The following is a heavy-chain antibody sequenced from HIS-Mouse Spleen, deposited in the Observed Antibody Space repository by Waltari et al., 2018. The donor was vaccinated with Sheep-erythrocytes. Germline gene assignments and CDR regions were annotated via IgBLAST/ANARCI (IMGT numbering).Heavy chain of an antibody. J-gene: IGHJ2*01. D-gene: IGHD1-1*01. CDR3: ARGPPNEYFDL. Sequence: QVQLQQWGAGLLKPSETLSLTCAVYGGSFSGYYWSWIRQPPGKGLGWIGAINHSGSNNYNPSLKSRVTLSVDTSKNQFSLKLGSVTAADTAVYYCARGPPNEYFDLWGRGTLVTVSS. CDR1: GGSFSGYY. V-gene: IGHV4-34*01. CDR2: INHSGSN.